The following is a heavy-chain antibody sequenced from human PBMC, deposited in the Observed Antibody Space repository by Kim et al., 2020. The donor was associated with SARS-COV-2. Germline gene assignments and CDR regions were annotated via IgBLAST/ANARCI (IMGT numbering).Heavy chain of an antibody. CDR2: FDPEDVET. D-gene: IGHD2-2*01. V-gene: IGHV1-24*01. Sequence: ASVKVSCKVSGYTLAELPIHWVRQAPGKGLEWMGGFDPEDVETVYAQKFQGRVTMTEDTSTDTAYMELTSLRSDDTAVYYCATVHQLLINWFDPWGQGTLVTVSS. J-gene: IGHJ5*02. CDR3: ATVHQLLINWFDP. CDR1: GYTLAELP.